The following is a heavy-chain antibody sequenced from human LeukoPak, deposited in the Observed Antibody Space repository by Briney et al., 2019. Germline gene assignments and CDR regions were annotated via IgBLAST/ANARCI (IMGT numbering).Heavy chain of an antibody. CDR2: LYYSGST. D-gene: IGHD3-16*01. CDR3: ARGGVSQEFDY. J-gene: IGHJ4*02. CDR1: GGSISSSSYY. Sequence: SETLSLTCTVSGGSISSSSYYWGWIRQPPGKGLEWIGSLYYSGSTYYNPSLESRVTISVDTSKNQFSLKLSSVTAADTAVYYCARGGVSQEFDYWGQGTLVTVSS. V-gene: IGHV4-39*01.